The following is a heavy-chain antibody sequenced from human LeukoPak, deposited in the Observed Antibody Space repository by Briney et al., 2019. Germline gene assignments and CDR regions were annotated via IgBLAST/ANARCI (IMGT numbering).Heavy chain of an antibody. J-gene: IGHJ4*02. CDR2: IWYDGSNK. V-gene: IGHV3-33*01. CDR3: ARDPKYGDLDY. D-gene: IGHD4-17*01. Sequence: GGSLRLSCAASGFTFSSYGMHWVRQAPGKGVEWGAVIWYDGSNKYYADSVKGRFTISRDNSKNTLYLQMNSLRVDDTAVYYCARDPKYGDLDYWGLGTLVTVSS. CDR1: GFTFSSYG.